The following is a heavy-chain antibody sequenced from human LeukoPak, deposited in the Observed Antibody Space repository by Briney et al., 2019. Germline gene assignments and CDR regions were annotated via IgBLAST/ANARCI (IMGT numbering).Heavy chain of an antibody. CDR1: GFTFDDYA. Sequence: GRSLKLSCAASGFTFDDYAMHWVRQAPGKGLEWVSGISWNSGSIGYADSVKGRFTISRDSARKSLYLQMNSLRAEDTALYYCAKVGLGSSAFYFDYWGQGTLATVSS. CDR3: AKVGLGSSAFYFDY. D-gene: IGHD6-6*01. J-gene: IGHJ4*02. CDR2: ISWNSGSI. V-gene: IGHV3-9*01.